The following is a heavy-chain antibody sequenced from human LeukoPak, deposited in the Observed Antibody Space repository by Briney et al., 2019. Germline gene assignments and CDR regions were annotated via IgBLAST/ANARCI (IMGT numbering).Heavy chain of an antibody. Sequence: GGSLRLSCAASGFSFSTYAMTWVRQAPGKGLEWVSASSATVGSTQYAESVKGRFTISKDSTTNTLFLQINSLRAEDTAVYYCARCQIAAAGTGAFDVWGQGTMVTVSS. V-gene: IGHV3-23*01. CDR3: ARCQIAAAGTGAFDV. J-gene: IGHJ3*01. CDR2: SSATVGST. CDR1: GFSFSTYA. D-gene: IGHD6-13*01.